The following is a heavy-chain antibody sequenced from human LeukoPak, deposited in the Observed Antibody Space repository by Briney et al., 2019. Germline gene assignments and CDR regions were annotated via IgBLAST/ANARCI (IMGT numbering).Heavy chain of an antibody. D-gene: IGHD7-27*01. CDR3: AKAVTGDFVFDY. J-gene: IGHJ4*02. CDR2: ISGSGGST. V-gene: IGHV3-23*01. Sequence: GGSLRLSCAASGFTFSSYGMDWVRQAPGKGLEWVSAISGSGGSTYYADSVKGRFTISRDNSKNTLYLQMNSLRAEDTAVYYCAKAVTGDFVFDYWGQGTLVTVSS. CDR1: GFTFSSYG.